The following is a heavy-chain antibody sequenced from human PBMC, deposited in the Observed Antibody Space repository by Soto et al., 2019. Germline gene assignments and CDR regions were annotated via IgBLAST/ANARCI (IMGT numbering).Heavy chain of an antibody. V-gene: IGHV3-9*01. Sequence: GGSLRLSCAASGFTFDDYAMHWVRQAPGKGLEWVSGISWNSGSIGYADSVKGRFTISRDNAKNSLYLQMNSLRAEDTALYYCAKDPSSSWLAFDIWGQGTMVTVSS. D-gene: IGHD6-6*01. CDR2: ISWNSGSI. J-gene: IGHJ3*02. CDR1: GFTFDDYA. CDR3: AKDPSSSWLAFDI.